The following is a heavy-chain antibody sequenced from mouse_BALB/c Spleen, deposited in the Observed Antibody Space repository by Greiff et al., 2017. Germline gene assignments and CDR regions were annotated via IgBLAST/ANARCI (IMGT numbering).Heavy chain of an antibody. V-gene: IGHV3-2*02. CDR3: ARGEDGYDVTWFAY. D-gene: IGHD2-2*01. Sequence: EVKLQESGPGLVKPSQSLSLTCTVTGYSITSDYAWNWIRQFPGNKLEWMGYISYSGSTSYNPSLKSRISITRDTSKNQFFLQLNSVTTEDTATYYCARGEDGYDVTWFAYWGQGTLVTVSA. CDR2: ISYSGST. CDR1: GYSITSDYA. J-gene: IGHJ3*01.